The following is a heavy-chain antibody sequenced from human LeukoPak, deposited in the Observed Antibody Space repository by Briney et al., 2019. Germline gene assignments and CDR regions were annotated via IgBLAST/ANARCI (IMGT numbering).Heavy chain of an antibody. CDR3: ARSVWSGYLGY. Sequence: SETLSLTCAVYGGSFSSYYWSWIRQSPGKGLEWIAEINHRGDTNYNPSVKSRVTISVDTSKNQFSLKLSSVTAADTAVYYCARSVWSGYLGYWGQGTLVTVSS. J-gene: IGHJ4*02. CDR2: INHRGDT. D-gene: IGHD3-3*01. V-gene: IGHV4-34*01. CDR1: GGSFSSYY.